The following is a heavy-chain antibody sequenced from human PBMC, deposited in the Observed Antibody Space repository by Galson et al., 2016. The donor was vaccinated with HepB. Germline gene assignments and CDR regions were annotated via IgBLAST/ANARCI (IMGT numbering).Heavy chain of an antibody. Sequence: SLRLSCAASGFSFEDCTMHWVRQAPGKGLEWVSLISWDGFNTYYADSVEGRFTISRDNSKNFLYLQMDSLRIEDTALYYCAKEPDFGGRELDYWGQGTLVTVSS. CDR3: AKEPDFGGRELDY. CDR2: ISWDGFNT. J-gene: IGHJ4*02. V-gene: IGHV3-43*01. D-gene: IGHD4-23*01. CDR1: GFSFEDCT.